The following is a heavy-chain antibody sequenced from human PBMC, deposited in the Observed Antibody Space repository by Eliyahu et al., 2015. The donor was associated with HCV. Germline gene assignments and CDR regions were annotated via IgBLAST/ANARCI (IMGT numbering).Heavy chain of an antibody. D-gene: IGHD3-10*01. J-gene: IGHJ6*02. V-gene: IGHV1-2*02. CDR3: ARNWAGIIHYYYGMDV. CDR2: INPNSGDI. CDR1: GYTFTANY. Sequence: QVQLVQSGAEVQKPGASVKVSCKTSGYTFTANYXHWVRQAPGQGLEWMGWINPNSGDIYYAQNFQGRVTMTRDTSISTAYMELSRLRSDDTAIYYCARNWAGIIHYYYGMDVWGQGTAVTVSS.